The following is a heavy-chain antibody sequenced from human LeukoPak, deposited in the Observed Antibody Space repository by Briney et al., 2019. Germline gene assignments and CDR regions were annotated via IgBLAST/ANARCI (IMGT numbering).Heavy chain of an antibody. CDR3: ARDPGIAVAGTAFDI. Sequence: GGSLRLSCAASGFTFADYAMHWVRQAPGKGLEWVSTITWNGGDMSYADSVKGRFTISRDNAKNKLYLKMSSVRAEDTAVYYCARDPGIAVAGTAFDIWGQGTMVTVSS. CDR1: GFTFADYA. CDR2: ITWNGGDM. D-gene: IGHD6-19*01. V-gene: IGHV3-9*01. J-gene: IGHJ3*02.